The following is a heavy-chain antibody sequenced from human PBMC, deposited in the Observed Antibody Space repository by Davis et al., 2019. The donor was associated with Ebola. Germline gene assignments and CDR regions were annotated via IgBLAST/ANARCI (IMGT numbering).Heavy chain of an antibody. CDR1: GFTFSNYA. CDR3: AKSFLITGSHMSEFRGVDY. Sequence: PGGSLRLSCAASGFTFSNYAMNWVRQAPGKGLEWVLGITSYGGTTNYADSVKGRFTISRDNSKNTLSLQMASLRADDTAVYYCAKSFLITGSHMSEFRGVDYWGQGTLVTVSS. V-gene: IGHV3-23*01. J-gene: IGHJ4*02. CDR2: ITSYGGTT. D-gene: IGHD2-8*02.